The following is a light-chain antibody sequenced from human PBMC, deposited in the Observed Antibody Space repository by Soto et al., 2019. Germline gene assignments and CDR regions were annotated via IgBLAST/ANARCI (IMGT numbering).Light chain of an antibody. CDR2: STD. Sequence: EIVLRQSPGTLSLSAGERATLSCRASQSVSGSYLSWYQQKPGQSPRLLIYSTDRRATGVPDRFSGSGSGTDFTFIISRLEPEDFAVYYCQFYGNTPLFGPGTKVDIK. CDR1: QSVSGSY. J-gene: IGKJ3*01. CDR3: QFYGNTPL. V-gene: IGKV3-20*01.